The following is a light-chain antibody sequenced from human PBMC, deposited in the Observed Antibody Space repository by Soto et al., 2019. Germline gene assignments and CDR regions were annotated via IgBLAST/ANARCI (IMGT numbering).Light chain of an antibody. Sequence: QSVLTQPPSASGTPGQRVTISCSGGSSNLGKNLVYWYQQLPGTAPKLLIYNNDQRPSGVPDRFSGSKSGTSASLAISGLRSEDEADYYCAAWDDRPSGRVFGGGTKLTVL. CDR3: AAWDDRPSGRV. CDR1: SSNLGKNL. J-gene: IGLJ3*02. CDR2: NND. V-gene: IGLV1-47*02.